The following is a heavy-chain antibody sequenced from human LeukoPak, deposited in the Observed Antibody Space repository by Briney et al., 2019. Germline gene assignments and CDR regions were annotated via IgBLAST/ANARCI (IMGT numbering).Heavy chain of an antibody. D-gene: IGHD6-19*01. CDR3: AREAVAGCSDY. Sequence: ASVKVSCKASGYTFTGYYMHWVRQAPGQGLEWMGRINPNSGGTNYAQKFQGRVTMTRDTSTSTAYMELSRLRSDDTAVYYCAREAVAGCSDYWGQGTLVTVSS. CDR1: GYTFTGYY. J-gene: IGHJ4*02. CDR2: INPNSGGT. V-gene: IGHV1-2*06.